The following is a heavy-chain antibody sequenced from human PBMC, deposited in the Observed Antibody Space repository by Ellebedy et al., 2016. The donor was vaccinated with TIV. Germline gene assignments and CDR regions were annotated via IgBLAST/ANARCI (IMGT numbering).Heavy chain of an antibody. CDR2: INPSGGST. J-gene: IGHJ3*02. Sequence: ASVKVSCKASGYTFTSYYIYWVRQAPGQGLEWMGRINPSGGSTSYAQKFQGRVTMTRDTSTRTVYMELSSLRSEDTAVYYCARHLTVGKDPRSAFDIWGQGTVVTVSS. D-gene: IGHD1-26*01. CDR1: GYTFTSYY. CDR3: ARHLTVGKDPRSAFDI. V-gene: IGHV1-46*01.